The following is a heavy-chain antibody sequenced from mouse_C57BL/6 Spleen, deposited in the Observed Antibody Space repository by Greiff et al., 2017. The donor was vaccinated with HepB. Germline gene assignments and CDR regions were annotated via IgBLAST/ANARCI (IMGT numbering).Heavy chain of an antibody. Sequence: QVQLQQSGAELVRPGASVTLSCKASGYTFTDYEMHWVKQTTVHGLEWIGAIDPETGGTAYNQKFKGKAILTADKSSSAAYMELRSLTSEDSAVYYCTRYGLRHYWGQGTTLTGSS. CDR3: TRYGLRHY. D-gene: IGHD2-4*01. CDR2: IDPETGGT. V-gene: IGHV1-15*01. J-gene: IGHJ2*01. CDR1: GYTFTDYE.